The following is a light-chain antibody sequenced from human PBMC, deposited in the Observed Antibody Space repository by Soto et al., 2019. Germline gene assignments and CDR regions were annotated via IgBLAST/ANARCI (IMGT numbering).Light chain of an antibody. V-gene: IGLV2-14*03. J-gene: IGLJ1*01. Sequence: QSALTQPASVTGSPGQSITISSTGTSSDVGGYNYVSWYQHHPGKVPQLMIYDVSNRPSGVSNRFSGSKSGNTASLTISGLQAEDEADYYCYSYTSSNTYVFGTGTKFTVL. CDR2: DVS. CDR1: SSDVGGYNY. CDR3: YSYTSSNTYV.